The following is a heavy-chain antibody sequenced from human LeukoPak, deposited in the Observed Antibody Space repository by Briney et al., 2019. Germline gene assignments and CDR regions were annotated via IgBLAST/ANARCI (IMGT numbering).Heavy chain of an antibody. J-gene: IGHJ6*02. CDR3: ARDRRATAKYYHYYGMDV. Sequence: ASVKVSCKASGYTFTSYGISWVRQAPGQGLEWMGWISAYNGNTNYAQKLQGRVTMTTDTSTSTAYMELRSLRSDDTAVYYCARDRRATAKYYHYYGMDVWGQGTTVTVSS. D-gene: IGHD4-11*01. CDR2: ISAYNGNT. V-gene: IGHV1-18*01. CDR1: GYTFTSYG.